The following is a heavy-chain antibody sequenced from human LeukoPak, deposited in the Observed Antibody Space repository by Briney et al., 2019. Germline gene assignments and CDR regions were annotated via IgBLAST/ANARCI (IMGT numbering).Heavy chain of an antibody. CDR2: INTNTGNP. V-gene: IGHV7-4-1*02. D-gene: IGHD3-10*01. J-gene: IGHJ4*02. CDR3: ASGAKLLWFGELLIPSSPFDY. CDR1: GYTFTSYA. Sequence: GASVKVSCKASGYTFTSYAMNWVRQAPGQGLEWMGWINTNTGNPTYAQGFTGRFVFSLDTSVSTAYLQISSLKAEDTAVYYCASGAKLLWFGELLIPSSPFDYWGQGTLVTVSS.